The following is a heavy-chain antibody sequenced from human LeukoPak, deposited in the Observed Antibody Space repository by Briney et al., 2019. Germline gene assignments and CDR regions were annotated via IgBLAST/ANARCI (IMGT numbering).Heavy chain of an antibody. D-gene: IGHD6-19*01. CDR1: AYTFTGYY. J-gene: IGHJ4*02. Sequence: ASVKVSCKASAYTFTGYYMHWVRQAPGQGLEWMGWINPDSGGTNYAQKFQGRVTMTRDTSISTAYMEVSRLRSDDTAVYYCAREGSGWYGNFDYWGQGTLVTVSP. CDR3: AREGSGWYGNFDY. V-gene: IGHV1-2*02. CDR2: INPDSGGT.